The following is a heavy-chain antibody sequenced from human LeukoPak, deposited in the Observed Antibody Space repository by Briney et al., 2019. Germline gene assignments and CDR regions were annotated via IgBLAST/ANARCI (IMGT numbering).Heavy chain of an antibody. CDR1: GGSFSGYY. J-gene: IGHJ3*02. CDR2: INHSGST. D-gene: IGHD6-19*01. CDR3: ARASKQWLANDAFDI. V-gene: IGHV4-34*01. Sequence: SETLSLTCAVYGGSFSGYYSSWIRQPPGKGLEWIGEINHSGSTNYNPSLKSRVTISVDTSKNQFSLKLSSVTAADTAVYYCARASKQWLANDAFDIWGQGTMVTVSS.